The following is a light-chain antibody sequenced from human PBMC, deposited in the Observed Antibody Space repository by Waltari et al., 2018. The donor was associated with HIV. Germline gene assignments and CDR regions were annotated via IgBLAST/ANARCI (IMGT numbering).Light chain of an antibody. Sequence: EIVLTQSPATLSVSPGERATLSCRASQSVSSYLAWYQQKPGQAPWLLIYGTSSRATGIPARFSGSGSGTDFTLTISSLEPGDFGVYYCQQRSSWPITFGQGTRLEIK. CDR1: QSVSSY. V-gene: IGKV3-11*01. CDR3: QQRSSWPIT. CDR2: GTS. J-gene: IGKJ5*01.